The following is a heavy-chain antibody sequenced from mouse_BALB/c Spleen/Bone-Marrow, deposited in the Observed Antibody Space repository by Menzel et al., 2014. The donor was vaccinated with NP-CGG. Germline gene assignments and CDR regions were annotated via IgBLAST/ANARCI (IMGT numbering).Heavy chain of an antibody. D-gene: IGHD2-3*01. Sequence: EGHLVESGPELAKPGASVKITCKASGYTFTDYNMDWVKQSHGKSLEWIGDMNPNNGGTIYNRKFKGKATLTVDKSSSTAYMVLRRLTSEATAVYYYARGDGYCARFAYWGQVTLVTVSA. CDR2: MNPNNGGT. CDR3: ARGDGYCARFAY. J-gene: IGHJ3*01. CDR1: GYTFTDYN. V-gene: IGHV1-18*01.